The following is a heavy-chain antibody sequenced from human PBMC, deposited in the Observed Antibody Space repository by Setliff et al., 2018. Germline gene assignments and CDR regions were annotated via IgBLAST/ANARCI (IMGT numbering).Heavy chain of an antibody. CDR1: GDSISSGDYF. CDR2: IYHSGSA. CDR3: AREVGTSTSSDAFDV. V-gene: IGHV4-30-4*08. D-gene: IGHD1-26*01. J-gene: IGHJ3*01. Sequence: PSETLSLTCTVSGDSISSGDYFWSWIRQPPGKSLEWIAYIYHSGSAYYNPSLKSRVTMSVDTSKNQFSLHLTSVTAADTAVYYCAREVGTSTSSDAFDVWGQGMMVTV.